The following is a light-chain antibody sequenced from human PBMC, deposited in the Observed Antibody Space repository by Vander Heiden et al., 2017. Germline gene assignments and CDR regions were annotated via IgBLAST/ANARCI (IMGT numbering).Light chain of an antibody. CDR3: QQSYTTLGIT. J-gene: IGKJ4*01. CDR2: AAS. V-gene: IGKV1-39*01. CDR1: QSISIF. Sequence: DIQMTQSPSSLSASVGDRVTITCRASQSISIFLNWYQQKPGKAPNLLIYAASSLQGGVPSRFSGSGSGTDFTLTISSLQPEDFATYYCQQSYTTLGITFGGGTKVEIK.